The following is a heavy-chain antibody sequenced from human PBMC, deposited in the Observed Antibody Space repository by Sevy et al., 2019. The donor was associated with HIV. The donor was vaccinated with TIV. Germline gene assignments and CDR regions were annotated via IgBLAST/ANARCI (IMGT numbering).Heavy chain of an antibody. CDR2: IYYSGST. D-gene: IGHD3-10*01. V-gene: IGHV4-59*12. CDR3: ARLGGMVRGVIIPNWFDP. J-gene: IGHJ5*02. CDR1: DGSISSYY. Sequence: SDTLSLTCTVSDGSISSYYWSWIRQPPGKGLEWIGYIYYSGSTNYNPSLKSRVTISVDTSKNQFSLKLTSVTAADTAVYYCARLGGMVRGVIIPNWFDPWGQGTLVTVSS.